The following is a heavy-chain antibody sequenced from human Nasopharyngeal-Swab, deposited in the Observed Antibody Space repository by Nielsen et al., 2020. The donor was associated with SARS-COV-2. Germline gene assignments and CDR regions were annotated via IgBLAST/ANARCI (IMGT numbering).Heavy chain of an antibody. J-gene: IGHJ4*02. CDR3: AKLGSIVGATTGY. Sequence: VRQMPGKGLEWVAVISYDGSNKYYADSVKGRFTISRDNSKNTLYLQMNSLRAEDTAVYYCAKLGSIVGATTGYWGQGTLVTVSS. D-gene: IGHD1-26*01. CDR2: ISYDGSNK. V-gene: IGHV3-30*18.